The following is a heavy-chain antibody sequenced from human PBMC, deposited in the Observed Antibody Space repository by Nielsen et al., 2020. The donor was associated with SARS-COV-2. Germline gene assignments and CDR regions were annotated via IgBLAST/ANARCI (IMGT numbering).Heavy chain of an antibody. J-gene: IGHJ4*02. Sequence: ASVKVSCKASGYTFTGHYMHWMRQAPGQGLEWVGWISPYTGDTKYIQKLQGRVTLTTDTSSSTAYMEVRGLRSDDTAVYYCTRSGSHSDFDYWGQGTLVTVSS. CDR2: ISPYTGDT. CDR1: GYTFTGHY. V-gene: IGHV1-18*04. CDR3: TRSGSHSDFDY. D-gene: IGHD3-10*01.